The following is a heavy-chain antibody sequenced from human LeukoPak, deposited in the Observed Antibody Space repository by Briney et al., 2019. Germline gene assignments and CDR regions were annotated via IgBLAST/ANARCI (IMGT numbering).Heavy chain of an antibody. CDR1: GFTFSSYG. CDR3: AKDTVFGGFYDICEGDAFDI. J-gene: IGHJ3*02. V-gene: IGHV3-30*02. CDR2: IRYDGTKK. D-gene: IGHD3-9*01. Sequence: PGGSLRLSCAASGFTFSSYGMHWVRQAPGKGLEWVAFIRYDGTKKYYADSVTGRFTISRDNSKNTLYLQTNSLRAEDTAVYYCAKDTVFGGFYDICEGDAFDIWGQGTMVTVSS.